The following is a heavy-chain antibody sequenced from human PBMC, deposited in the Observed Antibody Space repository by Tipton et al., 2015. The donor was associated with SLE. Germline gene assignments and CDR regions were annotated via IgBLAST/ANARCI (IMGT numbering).Heavy chain of an antibody. D-gene: IGHD2-2*01. CDR2: IYPDDSDS. Sequence: QLMQSGAEVKKPGESLKISCKGSGDSFTKYWIGWVRQMPGKGLEWMGIIYPDDSDSRYGPSFQGQVTISADKSITTAYLQWSSLKAADTAMYYGARGDSTSGGFDVWGQGTMVTVSS. CDR1: GDSFTKYW. CDR3: ARGDSTSGGFDV. V-gene: IGHV5-51*03. J-gene: IGHJ3*01.